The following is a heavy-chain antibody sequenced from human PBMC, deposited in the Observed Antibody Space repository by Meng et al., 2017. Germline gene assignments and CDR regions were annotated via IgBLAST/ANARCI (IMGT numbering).Heavy chain of an antibody. CDR1: GFSLSTSGLG. V-gene: IGHV2-5*02. D-gene: IGHD1-26*01. CDR2: IYWDGDK. J-gene: IGHJ4*02. Sequence: QITLKESGPTLVKPTQTLTLTCTFSGFSLSTSGLGVGWIRQPPGKALEWLALIYWDGDKRYSPSLKSRLTITKDTSKNQVVLTMTNMDPVDTATYYCAIIVGATIQFDYWGQGTLVTVSS. CDR3: AIIVGATIQFDY.